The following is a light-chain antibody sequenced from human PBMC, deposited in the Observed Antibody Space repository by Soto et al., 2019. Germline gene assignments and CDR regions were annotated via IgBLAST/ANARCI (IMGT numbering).Light chain of an antibody. CDR3: QQYDNLSIT. CDR2: DAS. V-gene: IGKV1-33*01. CDR1: QDISNY. J-gene: IGKJ5*01. Sequence: DIQMTQSPSSLSPSVGDRVTITCQASQDISNYLNWYQRKPGKAPKLLIYDASNLETGVPSRFSGSGSGTDFTFTISSLQPEDIATYYCQQYDNLSITFGQGPRLEIK.